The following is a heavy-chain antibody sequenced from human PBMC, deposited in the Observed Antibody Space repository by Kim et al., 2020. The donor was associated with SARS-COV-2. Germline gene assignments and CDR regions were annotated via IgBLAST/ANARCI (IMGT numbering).Heavy chain of an antibody. D-gene: IGHD4-17*01. Sequence: ASVKVSCKASGYTFTGYYMHWVRQAPGQGLEWMGRINPNSGGTNYAQKFQGRVTMTRDTSISTAYMELSRLRSDDTAVYYCARVRGYGDYILLDVWGQGTTVTVSS. J-gene: IGHJ6*02. V-gene: IGHV1-2*06. CDR3: ARVRGYGDYILLDV. CDR2: INPNSGGT. CDR1: GYTFTGYY.